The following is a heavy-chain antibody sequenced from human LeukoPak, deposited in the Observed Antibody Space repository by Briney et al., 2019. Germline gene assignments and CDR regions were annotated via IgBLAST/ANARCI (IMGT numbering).Heavy chain of an antibody. J-gene: IGHJ4*02. CDR2: IYYSGGT. CDR1: GGSISSYY. V-gene: IGHV4-59*01. D-gene: IGHD2-15*01. CDR3: ARHGLLSTGVYFDY. Sequence: SETLSLTCTVSGGSISSYYWSWIRQPPGKGLEWIGYIYYSGGTNYNPSLKSRVTISVDTSKNQFSLRLHSVTAADTAVYYCARHGLLSTGVYFDYWGQGTLVTVSS.